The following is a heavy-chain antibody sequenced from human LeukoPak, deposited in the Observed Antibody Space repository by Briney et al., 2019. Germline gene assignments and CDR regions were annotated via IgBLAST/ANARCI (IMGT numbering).Heavy chain of an antibody. CDR1: GYSFSSYW. D-gene: IGHD6-13*01. CDR2: IGPSGSYS. Sequence: GASLRICCKGCGYSFSSYWISWVRQMRGNGVEWMERIGPSGSYSNYNQSFQGHVTISADKSISTAYLQWSSLKSSDTAMYYCARRWPSYSSSQRGFDYWGPGTLVTVST. V-gene: IGHV5-10-1*01. J-gene: IGHJ4*02. CDR3: ARRWPSYSSSQRGFDY.